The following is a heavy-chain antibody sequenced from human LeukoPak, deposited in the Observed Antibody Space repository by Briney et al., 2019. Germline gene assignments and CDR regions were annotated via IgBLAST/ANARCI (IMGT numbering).Heavy chain of an antibody. CDR3: AKAVGSTLFDY. V-gene: IGHV3-23*01. J-gene: IGHJ4*02. D-gene: IGHD1-26*01. CDR1: GFTFSSYE. CDR2: ISGSGGST. Sequence: PGGSLRLSCAASGFTFSSYEMNWVRQAPGKGLEWVSGISGSGGSTYYADSVKGRFTISRDNSKNTLYLQVNSLRAEDTAVYYCAKAVGSTLFDYWGQGTLVTVSS.